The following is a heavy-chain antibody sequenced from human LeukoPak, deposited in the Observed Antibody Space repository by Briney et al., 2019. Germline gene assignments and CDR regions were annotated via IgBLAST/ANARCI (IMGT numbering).Heavy chain of an antibody. J-gene: IGHJ4*02. V-gene: IGHV4-61*02. CDR3: ARYREVGATVDY. D-gene: IGHD1-26*01. Sequence: SETLSLTCTVSGGSISSGSYYWSWIRQPAGKGLEWIGRIYTSVNTNYNPSLKSRVSISGDTSKNQFSLKLSSVTAADTAVYYCARYREVGATVDYWGQGTLVTVSS. CDR2: IYTSVNT. CDR1: GGSISSGSYY.